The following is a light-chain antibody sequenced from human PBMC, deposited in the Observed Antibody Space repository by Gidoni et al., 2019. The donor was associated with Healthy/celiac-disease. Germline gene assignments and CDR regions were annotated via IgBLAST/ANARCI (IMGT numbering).Light chain of an antibody. CDR1: QSVSSSY. CDR3: QQYGSSPFT. V-gene: IGKV3-20*01. Sequence: EIVLTQSPGTLSWSPGERATLSGRASQSVSSSYLAWYQQKPGQAPRLLIYGASSSATGIPDRFSGSGSGTDFTLTISRLEPEDFAVYYCQQYGSSPFTFGPGTKVDIK. CDR2: GAS. J-gene: IGKJ3*01.